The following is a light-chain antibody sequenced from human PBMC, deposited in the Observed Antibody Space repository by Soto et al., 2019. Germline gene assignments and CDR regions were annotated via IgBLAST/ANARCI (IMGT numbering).Light chain of an antibody. CDR3: QQFSSYPLT. J-gene: IGKJ4*01. CDR2: AAS. V-gene: IGKV3-20*01. Sequence: EIVLTQSPDTLSLSPGERATLFCRASQTLSINSLAWYQQKPGQAPRLLIYAASTRHTGIPDRFNGSGSGTDFALTINRLEPEDFAVYYCQQFSSYPLTFGGGTKVDIK. CDR1: QTLSINS.